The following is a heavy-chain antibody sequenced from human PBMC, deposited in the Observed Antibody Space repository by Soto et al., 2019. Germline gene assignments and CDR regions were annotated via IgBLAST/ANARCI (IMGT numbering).Heavy chain of an antibody. CDR3: ARGDISTKIEY. J-gene: IGHJ4*01. V-gene: IGHV4-59*13. CDR1: LISTDSNY. D-gene: IGHD5-12*01. CDR2: ILYGGSS. Sequence: SETPSVICRISLISTDSNYWTWSRQTPGKGLEWIGYILYGGSSNFNPSLKGRGAMPVDTSKSQFSLSLSSVTAADTAVYYCARGDISTKIEYWGRGIMVTGSS.